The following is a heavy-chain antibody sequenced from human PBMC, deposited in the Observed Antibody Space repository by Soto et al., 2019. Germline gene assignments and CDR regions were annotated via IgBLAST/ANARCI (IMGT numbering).Heavy chain of an antibody. CDR2: ISAYNGNT. CDR1: GYTFTSYG. V-gene: IGHV1-18*01. CDR3: ARPYDFWSGSGPFDY. D-gene: IGHD3-3*01. J-gene: IGHJ4*02. Sequence: ASVKVSCKASGYTFTSYGISWVRQAPGQGLEWMGWISAYNGNTNYAQKLQGRVTMTTDTSTSTAYMELRSLRSDDTAVYYCARPYDFWSGSGPFDYWRQGTLVTVSS.